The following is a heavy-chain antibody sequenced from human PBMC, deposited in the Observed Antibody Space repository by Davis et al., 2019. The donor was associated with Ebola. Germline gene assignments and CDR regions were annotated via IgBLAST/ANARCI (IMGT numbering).Heavy chain of an antibody. Sequence: GESLKISCAASGFTFSSYEMNWVRQAPGKGLEWVSSISSSSSYIYYADSVKGRFTISRDNAKNSLYLQMNSLRAEDTAVYYCARGLLWFGELFGYGMDVWGQGTTVTVSS. CDR3: ARGLLWFGELFGYGMDV. CDR2: ISSSSSYI. CDR1: GFTFSSYE. V-gene: IGHV3-21*01. J-gene: IGHJ6*02. D-gene: IGHD3-10*01.